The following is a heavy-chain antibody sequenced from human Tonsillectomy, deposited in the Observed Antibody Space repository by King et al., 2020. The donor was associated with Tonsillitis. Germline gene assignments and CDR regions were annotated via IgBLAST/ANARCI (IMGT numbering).Heavy chain of an antibody. Sequence: VQLVESGGGLVKPGGSLRLSCAASGFTFNSYTMIWVRQAPGKGLEWVSSIRSTNGNTYYAGSVKGRFTISRDNAKNSLYLQMNSLRAEDTAVYYCAREEAATDAFDIWGQGTMVTVSS. D-gene: IGHD2-15*01. V-gene: IGHV3-21*06. J-gene: IGHJ3*02. CDR1: GFTFNSYT. CDR2: IRSTNGNT. CDR3: AREEAATDAFDI.